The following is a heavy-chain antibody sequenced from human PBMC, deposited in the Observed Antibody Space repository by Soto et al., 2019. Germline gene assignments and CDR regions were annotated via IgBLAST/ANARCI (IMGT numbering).Heavy chain of an antibody. D-gene: IGHD6-6*01. CDR3: ARSFTTYSSFPNNYYYYYGMDV. Sequence: GASVKVSCKASGGTFSSYAISWVRQAPGQGLEWMGGIIPIFGTANYAQKFQGRVTITADESTSTAYMELSSLRSEDTAVYYCARSFTTYSSFPNNYYYYYGMDVWGQGTTVTVSS. CDR2: IIPIFGTA. J-gene: IGHJ6*02. CDR1: GGTFSSYA. V-gene: IGHV1-69*13.